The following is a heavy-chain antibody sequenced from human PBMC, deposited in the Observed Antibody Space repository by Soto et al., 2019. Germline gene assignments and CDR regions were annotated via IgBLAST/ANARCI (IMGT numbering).Heavy chain of an antibody. CDR2: ISYDGSKK. J-gene: IGHJ3*02. Sequence: GESLKISCEASGLTFSAYGMHWVRQAPGKGLEWVATISYDGSKKYFGDSVKGRFTISRDNSKSTLYLEMNSLRTEDTAVYYCAKASHCNKGRCSLGLIGDRAFDIWGQGTMVTVSS. CDR3: AKASHCNKGRCSLGLIGDRAFDI. D-gene: IGHD2-8*01. CDR1: GLTFSAYG. V-gene: IGHV3-30*18.